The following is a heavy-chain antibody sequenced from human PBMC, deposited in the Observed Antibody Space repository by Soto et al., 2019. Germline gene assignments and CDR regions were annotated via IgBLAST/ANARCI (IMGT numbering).Heavy chain of an antibody. Sequence: SVKVSCKASGGTFSIYASSWVRQAPGQGLEWMGGIIPIFGTANYAQKFQGRVAITADESTSTAYMELSSLRSEDTAVYYCARGKGFGELKPDDAFDIWGQGTIVTVSS. D-gene: IGHD3-10*01. CDR1: GGTFSIYA. V-gene: IGHV1-69*13. CDR2: IIPIFGTA. J-gene: IGHJ3*02. CDR3: ARGKGFGELKPDDAFDI.